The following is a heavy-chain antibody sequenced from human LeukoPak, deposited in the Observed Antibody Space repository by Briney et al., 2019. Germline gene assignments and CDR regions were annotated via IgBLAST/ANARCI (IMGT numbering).Heavy chain of an antibody. Sequence: SETLSLTCTVSGGSISSYYWSWIRQPAGKGLEWIGRIYTSGSTNYNPSLKSRVTMSVDTSKNQFSLKLSSVTAADTAVHYCARVVVVAATTYYFDYWGQGTLVTVSS. CDR2: IYTSGST. CDR3: ARVVVVAATTYYFDY. V-gene: IGHV4-4*07. D-gene: IGHD2-15*01. J-gene: IGHJ4*02. CDR1: GGSISSYY.